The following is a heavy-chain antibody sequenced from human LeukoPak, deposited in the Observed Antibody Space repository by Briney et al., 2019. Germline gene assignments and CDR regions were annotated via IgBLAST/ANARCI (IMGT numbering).Heavy chain of an antibody. D-gene: IGHD3-10*01. J-gene: IGHJ3*02. Sequence: PGGSLRLSCAASGFIFTNYFMSWVRQAPGKGLEWVASIKHDGSEKYYVDSVRGRFTISRDNAKNSLYLQMNSLRAEDTAVYYCARDLFLWFGESMGAFDIWGQGTMVTVSS. CDR3: ARDLFLWFGESMGAFDI. CDR2: IKHDGSEK. V-gene: IGHV3-7*01. CDR1: GFIFTNYF.